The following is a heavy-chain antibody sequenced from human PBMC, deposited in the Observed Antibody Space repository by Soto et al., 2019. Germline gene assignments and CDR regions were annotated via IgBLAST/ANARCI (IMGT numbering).Heavy chain of an antibody. Sequence: SETQSLTYTVSGGSISSYYGSWIRQPPGKGLEWIGYIYYSGSTNYNPSLKSRVTISVDTSKNQFSLKLSSVTAADTAVYYCARRDRTMVRGVSAFDIWGQGTMVTVSS. D-gene: IGHD3-10*01. CDR1: GGSISSYY. V-gene: IGHV4-59*08. J-gene: IGHJ3*02. CDR3: ARRDRTMVRGVSAFDI. CDR2: IYYSGST.